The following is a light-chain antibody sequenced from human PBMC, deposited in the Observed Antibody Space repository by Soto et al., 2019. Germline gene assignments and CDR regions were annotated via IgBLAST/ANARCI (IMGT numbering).Light chain of an antibody. V-gene: IGKV1-5*01. CDR3: QQYNRYPWT. J-gene: IGKJ1*01. Sequence: DIQMTQSPSTLSASVGDRVTITCRASQSINNWLAWYQQRTGKAPKLLIYDASNLESGVPSRFGGSGSGTEFILTISSLQHDDFATYYCQQYNRYPWTLGQGTKVDIK. CDR1: QSINNW. CDR2: DAS.